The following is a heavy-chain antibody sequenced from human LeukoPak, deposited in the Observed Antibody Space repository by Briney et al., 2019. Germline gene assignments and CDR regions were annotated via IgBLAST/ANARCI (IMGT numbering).Heavy chain of an antibody. CDR1: GGSISSYY. CDR3: ARRPVAGTGYFDY. J-gene: IGHJ4*02. Sequence: SETLSLTYTVSGGSISSYYWSWIRQPPGKGLEWIGYIYYSGSTNYNPSLKSRVTISVDTSKNQFSLKLSSVTAADAAVYYCARRPVAGTGYFDYWGQGTLVAVSS. CDR2: IYYSGST. V-gene: IGHV4-59*01. D-gene: IGHD1-1*01.